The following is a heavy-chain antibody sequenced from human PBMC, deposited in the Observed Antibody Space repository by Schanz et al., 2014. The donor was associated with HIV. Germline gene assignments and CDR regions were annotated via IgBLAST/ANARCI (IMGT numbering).Heavy chain of an antibody. CDR3: AKDGSPPWGTYRNNWFDS. J-gene: IGHJ5*01. CDR2: ISYDGIKK. V-gene: IGHV3-30*18. D-gene: IGHD3-16*02. Sequence: QVQLVESGGGVVQPGRSLRLSCVASGFNFNSYGMHWVRQAPGKGRGGAAVISYDGIKKNFADSVRGRFTISRDNSKNTLYLQMNSLRAEDAAVYYCAKDGSPPWGTYRNNWFDSWGLGTLVTVSS. CDR1: GFNFNSYG.